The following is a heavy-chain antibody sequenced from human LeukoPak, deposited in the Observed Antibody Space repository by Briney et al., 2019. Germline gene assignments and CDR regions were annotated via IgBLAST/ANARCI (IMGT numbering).Heavy chain of an antibody. V-gene: IGHV3-48*01. Sequence: PGGSLRLSCAASGFTFSSYSMNWVRQAPGKGLEWVSYISSSSSTIYYADSVKGRFTISRDNAKNSLYLQMNSLRAEDTAVYYCARDLGYYYMDVWGKGTTVTVSS. CDR3: ARDLGYYYMDV. J-gene: IGHJ6*03. D-gene: IGHD7-27*01. CDR1: GFTFSSYS. CDR2: ISSSSSTI.